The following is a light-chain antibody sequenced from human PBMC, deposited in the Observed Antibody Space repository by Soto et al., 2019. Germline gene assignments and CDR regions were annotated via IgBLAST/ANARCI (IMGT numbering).Light chain of an antibody. CDR3: QQYGSSPYT. Sequence: EIVLTQSPGTLFLSPGERATLSCRASQTMSSNYLAWYQQKPGQAPRLLIYGASSRATGIPDRFSGSGSATDLTLTISRLEPEDFAVYYCQQYGSSPYTFGQGTKLEIK. CDR2: GAS. J-gene: IGKJ2*01. CDR1: QTMSSNY. V-gene: IGKV3-20*01.